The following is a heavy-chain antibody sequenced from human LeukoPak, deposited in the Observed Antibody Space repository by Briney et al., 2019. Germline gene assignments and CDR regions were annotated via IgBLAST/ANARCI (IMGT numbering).Heavy chain of an antibody. D-gene: IGHD3-22*01. V-gene: IGHV4-59*01. CDR3: ARGSRVYDRSGFHTWHDY. CDR2: IYGTGDT. J-gene: IGHJ4*03. CDR1: GXSINNYY. Sequence: SETLSPTCTVSGXSINNYYWSWVRQPPLKGLEWIGYIYGTGDTSYNPSLESRVCISMDTSKNHFSLEITSVTAADTAVYYCARGSRVYDRSGFHTWHDYWGHGTLVTVSS.